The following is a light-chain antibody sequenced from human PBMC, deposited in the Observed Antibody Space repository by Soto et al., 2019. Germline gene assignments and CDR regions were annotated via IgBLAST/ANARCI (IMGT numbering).Light chain of an antibody. CDR2: GAS. CDR1: QSVTSSY. CDR3: QQYGSSRLT. V-gene: IGKV3-20*01. Sequence: EIVLTQSPGTLSLSPGERVTLSCRASQSVTSSYLAWYQQKPVQAPRLLIYGASTSATGIPDRFSGSRSGTDFNLTISTLEPEAFAVYYCQQYGSSRLTFGGGTKVEIK. J-gene: IGKJ4*01.